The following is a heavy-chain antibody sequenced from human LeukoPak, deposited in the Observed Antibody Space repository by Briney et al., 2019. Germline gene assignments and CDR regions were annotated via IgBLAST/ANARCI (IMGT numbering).Heavy chain of an antibody. CDR2: IYHSGST. Sequence: SETLSLTCAVSGYSIRSGDYWGWIRQSPGKGLEWIGSIYHSGSTHYNPSLKSRVTISVDTSKYQFSLMLSSVTAADTAVYYCARNRSVTTTPGFDHWGQGTLVTVSS. CDR3: ARNRSVTTTPGFDH. V-gene: IGHV4-38-2*01. J-gene: IGHJ4*02. D-gene: IGHD4-17*01. CDR1: GYSIRSGDY.